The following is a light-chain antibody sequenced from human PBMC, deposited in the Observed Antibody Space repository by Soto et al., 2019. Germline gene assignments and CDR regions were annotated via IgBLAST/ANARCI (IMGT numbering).Light chain of an antibody. CDR3: QHYYSTPLT. Sequence: DIVMTQSPDSLAVSLGERATINCKSSQSVLYSSNNKNYLAWYQQKPGQPPNLLIYWASTRESGVPDRFSGSGSGTDFTLTISSLQAEDVAVYYCQHYYSTPLTFSGGTKVDIK. CDR1: QSVLYSSNNKNY. J-gene: IGKJ4*01. V-gene: IGKV4-1*01. CDR2: WAS.